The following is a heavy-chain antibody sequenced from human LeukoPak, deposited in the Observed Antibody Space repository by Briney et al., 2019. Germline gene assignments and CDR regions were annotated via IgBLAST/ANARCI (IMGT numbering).Heavy chain of an antibody. CDR3: AREGYSYGEFDY. J-gene: IGHJ4*02. Sequence: GGSLRLSCAASGFTFSSYSMSWVRQAPGKGLEWVSGINWNGGSTGYADSVKGRFTISRDNAKNSLYLQMNSLRAEDTALYYCAREGYSYGEFDYWGQGTLVTVSS. D-gene: IGHD5-18*01. CDR1: GFTFSSYS. V-gene: IGHV3-20*04. CDR2: INWNGGST.